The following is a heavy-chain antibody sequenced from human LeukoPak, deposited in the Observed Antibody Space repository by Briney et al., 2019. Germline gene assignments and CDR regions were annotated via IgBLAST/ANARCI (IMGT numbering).Heavy chain of an antibody. J-gene: IGHJ4*02. CDR1: GGSISSYY. D-gene: IGHD3-16*01. CDR2: IYYSGST. CDR3: ARLGGVGHYTYFDY. Sequence: SETLSLTCTVSGGSISSYYWSWIRQPPGKGLEWIGYIYYSGSTNYNPSLKSRVTISVDTSKNQFSLKLSSVTAADTAVYYCARLGGVGHYTYFDYWGQGTLVTVSS. V-gene: IGHV4-59*08.